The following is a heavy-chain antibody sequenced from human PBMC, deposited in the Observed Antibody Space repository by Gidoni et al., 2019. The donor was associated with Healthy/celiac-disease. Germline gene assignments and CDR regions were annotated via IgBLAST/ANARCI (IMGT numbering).Heavy chain of an antibody. J-gene: IGHJ2*01. D-gene: IGHD3-16*01. V-gene: IGHV4-30-2*01. CDR1: GGSLSSGGYS. CDR3: ARDRLGATWYFDL. Sequence: QLQLQESGSGLVKPSQTLSLTCAVSGGSLSSGGYSWSWIRQPPGKGLEWIGYIYHSGSTYYNPSLKSRVTISVDRSKNQFSLKLSSVTAADTAVYYCARDRLGATWYFDLWGRGTLVTVSS. CDR2: IYHSGST.